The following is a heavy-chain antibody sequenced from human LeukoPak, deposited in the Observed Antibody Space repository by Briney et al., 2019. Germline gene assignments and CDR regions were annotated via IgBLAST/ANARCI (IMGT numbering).Heavy chain of an antibody. V-gene: IGHV5-51*01. CDR2: IYPGDSDT. D-gene: IGHD5-18*01. CDR3: ARAMVSAMAHSAFEF. J-gene: IGHJ4*02. Sequence: GESLKISCKGSGYSFTTYWIGWVRQMPGKGLEWMGIIYPGDSDTRYSPSFQGQVTISADKSISTAYLQWSSLKAPDSAMYFCARAMVSAMAHSAFEFWGQGTLVTVSS. CDR1: GYSFTTYW.